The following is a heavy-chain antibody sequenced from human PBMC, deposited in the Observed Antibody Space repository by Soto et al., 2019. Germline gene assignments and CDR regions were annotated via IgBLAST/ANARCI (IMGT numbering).Heavy chain of an antibody. CDR1: GFTFSSYW. V-gene: IGHV3-7*01. CDR3: ARGGXGSGSYLEPDYYYGMDV. D-gene: IGHD3-10*01. Sequence: PGGSLRLSCAASGFTFSSYWMSWVRQAPGKGLERVANIKQDGSEKYYVDSVKGRFTISRDNAKNSLYLQMNSLRAEDTAVYYCARGGXGSGSYLEPDYYYGMDVWGQGTTVTVSS. J-gene: IGHJ6*02. CDR2: IKQDGSEK.